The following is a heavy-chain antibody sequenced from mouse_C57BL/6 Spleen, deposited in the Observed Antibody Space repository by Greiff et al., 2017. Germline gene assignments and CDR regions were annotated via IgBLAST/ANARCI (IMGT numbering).Heavy chain of an antibody. CDR3: AKPSEYYGSSDVGYYAMDY. CDR1: GYTFTDYY. D-gene: IGHD1-1*01. CDR2: INPNNGGT. J-gene: IGHJ4*01. Sequence: EVQLQQSGPELVKPGASVKISCKASGYTFTDYYMNWVKQSHGKSLEWIGDINPNNGGTSYNQKFKGKATLTVDKSSSTAYMELRSLTSEDSAVYYCAKPSEYYGSSDVGYYAMDYWGQGTSVTVSS. V-gene: IGHV1-26*01.